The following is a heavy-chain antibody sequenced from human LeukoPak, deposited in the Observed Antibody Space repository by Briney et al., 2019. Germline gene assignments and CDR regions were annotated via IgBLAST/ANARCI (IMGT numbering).Heavy chain of an antibody. CDR1: GYTFTGYY. D-gene: IGHD2-15*01. V-gene: IGHV1-2*02. J-gene: IGHJ4*02. CDR3: ARDGDIVVVVAATYDY. Sequence: ASVKVSCKASGYTFTGYYMHWVRQAPGQGLEWMGWINPNSGGTNYAQKFQGRVTMTRDTSISTAYMELSRLRSDDTAVYYCARDGDIVVVVAATYDYWGQGTLVTVSS. CDR2: INPNSGGT.